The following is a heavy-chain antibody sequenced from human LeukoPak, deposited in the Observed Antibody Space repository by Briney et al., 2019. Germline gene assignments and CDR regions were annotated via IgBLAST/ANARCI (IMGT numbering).Heavy chain of an antibody. V-gene: IGHV1-46*01. CDR1: GYTFTTYD. CDR3: ARGGGPGNYPFDF. J-gene: IGHJ4*02. CDR2: INPRGGST. Sequence: ASVKVSCKASGYTFTTYDMHWVRQAPGQGLEWVGIINPRGGSTTYAQKFQGRVTMTRDTSTSTVYMELSSLKSDDTAVYYCARGGGPGNYPFDFWGQGTLVTVSS. D-gene: IGHD1-7*01.